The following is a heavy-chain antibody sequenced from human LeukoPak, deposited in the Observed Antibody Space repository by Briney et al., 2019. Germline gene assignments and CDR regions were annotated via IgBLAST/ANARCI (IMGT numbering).Heavy chain of an antibody. CDR3: ARDRWGSTSPGDY. Sequence: ASVKVSCKASGGTFISYTISWVRQAPGQGLEWMGRIIPILGIANYAQKFQGRVTITADKSTSTAYMELSSLRSEDTAVYYCARDRWGSTSPGDYWGQGTLVTVSS. J-gene: IGHJ4*02. CDR2: IIPILGIA. CDR1: GGTFISYT. D-gene: IGHD2-2*01. V-gene: IGHV1-69*04.